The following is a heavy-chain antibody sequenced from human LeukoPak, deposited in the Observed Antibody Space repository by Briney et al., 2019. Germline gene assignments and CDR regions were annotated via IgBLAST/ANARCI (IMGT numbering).Heavy chain of an antibody. CDR1: GFTVSSNY. CDR3: ARMPNNYYESRDPDY. D-gene: IGHD3-22*01. J-gene: IGHJ4*02. CDR2: ISSSSTTM. Sequence: TGGSLRLSCAASGFTVSSNYMSWVRQAPGKGLEWVSYISSSSTTMFYAESVKGRFTISRDNAKNSLYLQMNSLRDEDTAVYYCARMPNNYYESRDPDYWGQGTLVTVSS. V-gene: IGHV3-48*02.